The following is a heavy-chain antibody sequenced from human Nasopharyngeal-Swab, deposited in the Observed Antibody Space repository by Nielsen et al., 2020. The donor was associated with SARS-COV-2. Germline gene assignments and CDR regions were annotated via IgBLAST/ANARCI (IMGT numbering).Heavy chain of an antibody. D-gene: IGHD5-18*01. V-gene: IGHV3-9*01. CDR2: ISWNSGTT. CDR1: GFTFDDYA. CDR3: AKDFNVDTAMVTYYYGMDV. J-gene: IGHJ6*02. Sequence: GESLKISCAASGFTFDDYAMHWVRQAPGKGLEWVSGISWNSGTTGYADSVKGRFTISRDNAKSSLYLQMNGLRAEDTALYYCAKDFNVDTAMVTYYYGMDVWGQGTTVTVSS.